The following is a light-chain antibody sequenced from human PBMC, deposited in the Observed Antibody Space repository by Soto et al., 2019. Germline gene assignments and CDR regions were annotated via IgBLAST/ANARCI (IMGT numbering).Light chain of an antibody. V-gene: IGKV1-27*01. J-gene: IGKJ3*01. CDR3: QKYSSVPV. CDR2: AAS. Sequence: DIQMTQSPSSLSASVGDRVTITCRASQGISNYVAWYQQKPGKPPKLLIYAASTLQSGVPSRFSGSGSGTDFTLTINSLQPDDVATYACQKYSSVPVFGPGTKVDIK. CDR1: QGISNY.